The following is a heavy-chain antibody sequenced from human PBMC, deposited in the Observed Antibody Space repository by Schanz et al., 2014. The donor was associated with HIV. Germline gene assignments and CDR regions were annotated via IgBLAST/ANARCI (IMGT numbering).Heavy chain of an antibody. CDR1: GFAFSRYT. Sequence: VHLVESGGGLVQPGGSLRLSCTASGFAFSRYTMSWIRQAPGKGLEWVAVISYDGSNKYYADSVKGRLTISRDNSKNTLYLQMNSLRAEDTAIYYCAKTSITLGMDVWGQGTTVTVSS. CDR2: ISYDGSNK. D-gene: IGHD1-20*01. V-gene: IGHV3-30*18. J-gene: IGHJ6*02. CDR3: AKTSITLGMDV.